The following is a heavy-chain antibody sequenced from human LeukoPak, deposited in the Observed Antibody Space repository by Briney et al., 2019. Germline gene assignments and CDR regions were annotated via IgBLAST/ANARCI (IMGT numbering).Heavy chain of an antibody. V-gene: IGHV1-69*13. D-gene: IGHD3-22*01. CDR1: GGXFSSYA. CDR2: IIPLFGTA. Sequence: ASVKVSCRASGGXFSSYAIRWVRQAPGQGLKWMGGIIPLFGTANYAQKFQGRVSITADESTSTAYMEVSNLKSEDTAVYYCARGHSSGYFDYWGQGTLVTVSS. CDR3: ARGHSSGYFDY. J-gene: IGHJ4*02.